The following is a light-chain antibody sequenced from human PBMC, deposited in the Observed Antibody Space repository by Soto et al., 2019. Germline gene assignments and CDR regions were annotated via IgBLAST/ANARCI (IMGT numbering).Light chain of an antibody. V-gene: IGLV2-23*02. Sequence: QSALTQPASGSGSPGQSIIISCTGTSSDVGSYNFVSWYQQHPGKAPKLMIYEVSKRPSGVSNRFSGSKSGNTASLTISGLQPEDEADYYCCSYAGNSGVFGGGTKLTVL. CDR2: EVS. J-gene: IGLJ3*02. CDR3: CSYAGNSGV. CDR1: SSDVGSYNF.